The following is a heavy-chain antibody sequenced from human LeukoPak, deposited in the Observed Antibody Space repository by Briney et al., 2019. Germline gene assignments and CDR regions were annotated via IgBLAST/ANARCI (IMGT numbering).Heavy chain of an antibody. CDR3: ARAGKPPSSFYFDSRGYNHAFDI. J-gene: IGHJ3*02. Sequence: QPGGSLRLSCAASGFTFSNYWMHWVRQAPGKGLVWGSRINSDESDTTYADSVKGRFLISRDNARNTLYLQMNSLRAEDTAVYFCARAGKPPSSFYFDSRGYNHAFDIWGQGTMVTVSS. D-gene: IGHD3-22*01. CDR1: GFTFSNYW. V-gene: IGHV3-74*01. CDR2: INSDESDT.